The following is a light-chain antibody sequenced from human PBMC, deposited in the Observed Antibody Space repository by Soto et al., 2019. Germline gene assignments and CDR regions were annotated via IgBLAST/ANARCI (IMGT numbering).Light chain of an antibody. Sequence: QSALTQPASVSGSPGQSITISCTGTSSDVGGYNYVSWYQQHPGKAPQLIIYELINRPSGVSNRFSGSKSGNTASLTISGLQAEDEADYYCNSYTSKSTGVFGTGTKLTVL. CDR2: ELI. CDR3: NSYTSKSTGV. CDR1: SSDVGGYNY. J-gene: IGLJ1*01. V-gene: IGLV2-14*01.